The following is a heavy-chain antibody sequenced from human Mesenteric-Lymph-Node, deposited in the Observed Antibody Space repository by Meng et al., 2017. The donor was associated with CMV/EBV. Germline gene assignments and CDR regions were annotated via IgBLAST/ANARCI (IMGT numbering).Heavy chain of an antibody. V-gene: IGHV3-7*01. D-gene: IGHD3-10*01. CDR2: IKQDGSEK. CDR1: RFTFSNSW. CDR3: ARDLSSHYYSSGNYYTLRWFDP. Sequence: GGSLRLSCAASRFTFSNSWMSWVRQAPGKGLEWVANIKQDGSEKHYVDSVKGRFTISRDNAKNSLYLQINSLRAEDTALYYCARDLSSHYYSSGNYYTLRWFDPWGQGTLVTVSS. J-gene: IGHJ5*02.